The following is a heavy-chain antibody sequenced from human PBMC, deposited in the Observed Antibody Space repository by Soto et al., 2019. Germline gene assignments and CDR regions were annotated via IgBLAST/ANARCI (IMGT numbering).Heavy chain of an antibody. V-gene: IGHV3-9*01. J-gene: IGHJ3*02. Sequence: VQLVESGGGLVQPGRSLRLSCAASGFTFDDYAMHWVRQAPGKGLEWVSGISWNSGSIGYADSVKGRFTISRDNAKNSLYLQMNSLRAEDTALYYCAKVLLWFGDPLETDAFDIWGQGTMVTVSS. D-gene: IGHD3-10*01. CDR1: GFTFDDYA. CDR2: ISWNSGSI. CDR3: AKVLLWFGDPLETDAFDI.